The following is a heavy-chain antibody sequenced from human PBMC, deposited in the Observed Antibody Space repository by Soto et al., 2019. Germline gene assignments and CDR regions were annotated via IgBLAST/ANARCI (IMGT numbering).Heavy chain of an antibody. CDR3: AADYGSGWPRDY. CDR1: GFTFTSSA. V-gene: IGHV1-58*01. D-gene: IGHD6-19*01. J-gene: IGHJ4*02. Sequence: SVNVSYKASGFTFTSSALQWVREARGQRLEWIGWIVVGSGNTNYVQKFQERVTITRDMSTSTAYMELSSLRSEDTAVYYCAADYGSGWPRDYWGQGTLVTVSS. CDR2: IVVGSGNT.